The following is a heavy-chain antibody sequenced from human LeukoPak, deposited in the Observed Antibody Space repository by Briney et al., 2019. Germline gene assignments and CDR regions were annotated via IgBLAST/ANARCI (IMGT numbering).Heavy chain of an antibody. CDR1: GGTFSSYA. CDR3: ARASGYSSSWYLN. Sequence: EASVKVSCKASGGTFSSYAISWVRQAPGQGLEWMGRIIPILGIANYAQKFQGRVTITADKSTSTAYMELSSLRSEDTAVYYCARASGYSSSWYLNWGQGTLVTVSS. D-gene: IGHD6-13*01. V-gene: IGHV1-69*04. J-gene: IGHJ4*02. CDR2: IIPILGIA.